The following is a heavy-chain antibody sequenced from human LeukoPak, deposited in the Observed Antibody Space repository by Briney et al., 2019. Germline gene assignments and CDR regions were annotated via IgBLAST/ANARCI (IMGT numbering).Heavy chain of an antibody. Sequence: SETLSLTCTVSGDSITSFYWSWIRQSPGKGLEWIGYFYYSRGTTYNPSLRSRATISADTSQNQFSLKLRSVTAADTAVYYCARAIGAWSYFYYMDVWGKGTTVTVS. CDR2: FYYSRGT. CDR3: ARAIGAWSYFYYMDV. D-gene: IGHD6-19*01. J-gene: IGHJ6*03. V-gene: IGHV4-59*01. CDR1: GDSITSFY.